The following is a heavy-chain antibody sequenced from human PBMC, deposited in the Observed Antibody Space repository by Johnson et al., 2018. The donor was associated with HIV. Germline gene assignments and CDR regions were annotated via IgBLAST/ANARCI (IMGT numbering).Heavy chain of an antibody. CDR3: AKDLSPSGSYRMDI. CDR2: ISYDGSNK. V-gene: IGHV3-30-3*01. CDR1: GFTFSSYA. D-gene: IGHD1-26*01. Sequence: QVQLVESGGGLVQPGGSLRLSCAASGFTFSSYAMHWVRQAPGKGLEWVAVISYDGSNKYYADSVKGRFTISRDNSKNTLYLQMNSLRAEDTAVYYCAKDLSPSGSYRMDIWGQGTMVTVSS. J-gene: IGHJ3*02.